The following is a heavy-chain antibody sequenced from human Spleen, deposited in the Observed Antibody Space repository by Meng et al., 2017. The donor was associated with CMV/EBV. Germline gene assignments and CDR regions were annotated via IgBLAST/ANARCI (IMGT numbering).Heavy chain of an antibody. V-gene: IGHV3-43*01. Sequence: ASVFSFDDYTMHWVRQAPGKGLEWVSLISWDGGNTYYADSVKGRFTISRDNSKNSLYLQMNSLRAEDTALYFCARDRDSSGYYTLDSWGQGTLVTVSS. CDR2: ISWDGGNT. CDR3: ARDRDSSGYYTLDS. CDR1: VFSFDDYT. D-gene: IGHD3-22*01. J-gene: IGHJ4*02.